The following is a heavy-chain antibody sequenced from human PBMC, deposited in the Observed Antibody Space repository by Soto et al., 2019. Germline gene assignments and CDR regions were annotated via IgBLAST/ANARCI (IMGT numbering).Heavy chain of an antibody. CDR2: IYHSGSP. V-gene: IGHV4-4*02. CDR1: GGSISSGTW. D-gene: IGHD2-2*01. CDR3: ARRVPAAPNWFYP. Sequence: QVQMQESGPGLVKPSGTLSLTCAVSGGSISSGTWWSWVRQPPGRGLEWIGEIYHSGSPNYNPSLKSRVTMSVDKSKNLFSLRLRSVTAADSALYYCARRVPAAPNWFYPWGQGTLVTVSS. J-gene: IGHJ5*02.